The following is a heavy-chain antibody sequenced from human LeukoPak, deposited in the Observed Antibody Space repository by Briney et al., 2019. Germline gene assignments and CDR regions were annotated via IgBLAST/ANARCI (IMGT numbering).Heavy chain of an antibody. CDR1: GYVFSGYY. D-gene: IGHD3-16*01. J-gene: IGHJ4*02. V-gene: IGHV1-2*06. Sequence: ASVKVSCKASGYVFSGYYIHWVRQAPGQGLEWMGRINPNSGDTNYIQKFQGRVTMTRDTSISTAYMDLRSLKSDDTAVYYCARDRGSGGNHFDYWGKGTLVTVSS. CDR2: INPNSGDT. CDR3: ARDRGSGGNHFDY.